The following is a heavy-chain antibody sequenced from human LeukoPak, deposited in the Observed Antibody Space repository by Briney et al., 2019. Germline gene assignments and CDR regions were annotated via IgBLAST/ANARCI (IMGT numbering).Heavy chain of an antibody. J-gene: IGHJ3*02. CDR1: EFTFSRAW. CDR3: TRVSGSSSWYGAFDI. D-gene: IGHD6-13*01. CDR2: IKSKTDGGTT. V-gene: IGHV3-15*01. Sequence: GGSLRLSCAASEFTFSRAWMSWVRQAQGKGLEWVGRIKSKTDGGTTDYAAPVKGRFTISRDDSKNTLYLQMNSLKTEDTAVYYCTRVSGSSSWYGAFDIWGQGTMVTVSS.